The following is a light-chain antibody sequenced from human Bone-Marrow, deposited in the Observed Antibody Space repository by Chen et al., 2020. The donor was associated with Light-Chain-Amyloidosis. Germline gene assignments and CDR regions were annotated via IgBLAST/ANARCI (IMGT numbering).Light chain of an antibody. CDR1: NIGSTS. CDR2: DDS. CDR3: QVWDRSSDRPV. V-gene: IGLV3-21*02. Sequence: SYVLTQPSSVSVAPGQTATIACGGNNIGSTSVHRYQQTPGQSPRLVVDDDSDRPSGIPERLSGSNYGNTATLTISRVEAGDEADYYCQVWDRSSDRPVFGGGTKLTVL. J-gene: IGLJ3*02.